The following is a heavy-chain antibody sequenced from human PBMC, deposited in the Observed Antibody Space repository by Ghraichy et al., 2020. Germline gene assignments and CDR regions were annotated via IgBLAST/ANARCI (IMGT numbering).Heavy chain of an antibody. CDR2: ISSSSSYI. D-gene: IGHD3-9*01. J-gene: IGHJ6*02. CDR1: GFTFSSYS. V-gene: IGHV3-21*01. Sequence: GGSLRLSCAASGFTFSSYSMNWVRQAPGKGLEWVSSISSSSSYIYYADSVKGRFTISRDNAKNSLYLQMNSLRAEDTAVYYCARDGVLTGTAHADYYGMDVWGQGTTVTVSS. CDR3: ARDGVLTGTAHADYYGMDV.